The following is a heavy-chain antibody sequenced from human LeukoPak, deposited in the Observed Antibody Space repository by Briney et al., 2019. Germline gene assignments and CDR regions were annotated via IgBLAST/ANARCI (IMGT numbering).Heavy chain of an antibody. Sequence: QPSETLSLTCAVSGGSISSGGYSWSWVRQAPGKGLEWVANINQDGSEKYYVDSVKGRFTISRVNAKNSLYLQMNSLRAEDTAVYYCARVRFPWFGEFPYYFDYWGQGTLVTVSS. V-gene: IGHV3-7*01. D-gene: IGHD3-10*01. J-gene: IGHJ4*02. CDR3: ARVRFPWFGEFPYYFDY. CDR2: INQDGSEK. CDR1: GGSISSGGYS.